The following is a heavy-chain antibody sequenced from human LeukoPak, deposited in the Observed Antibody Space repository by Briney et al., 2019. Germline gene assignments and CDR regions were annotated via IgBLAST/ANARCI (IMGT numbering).Heavy chain of an antibody. CDR2: ISGGGGST. CDR1: GFTFSSYE. D-gene: IGHD3-10*01. J-gene: IGHJ4*02. CDR3: AKDLKLGFTMVRGVVIGLVY. V-gene: IGHV3-23*01. Sequence: PGGSLRLSCAASGFTFSSYEMNWVRQAPGKGLEWVSSISGGGGSTYYADSVKGRFTISRDNSKNTLYLQMNSLRAEDTAVYYCAKDLKLGFTMVRGVVIGLVYWGQGTLVTVSS.